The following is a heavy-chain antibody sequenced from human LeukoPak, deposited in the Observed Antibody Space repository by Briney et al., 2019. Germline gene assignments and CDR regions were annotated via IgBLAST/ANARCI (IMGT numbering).Heavy chain of an antibody. J-gene: IGHJ4*02. D-gene: IGHD2-21*02. CDR1: GFTFSNAW. CDR2: IKRKTDGGTT. CDR3: TTAVVVTGFDY. V-gene: IGHV3-15*01. Sequence: PGGSLRLSCAASGFTFSNAWMTWVRQTPGKGLEWVGRIKRKTDGGTTDYAAPVKGRFNISRDDSKNTVPLQMNSLKTEDTAVYYCTTAVVVTGFDYWGQGTLVSVSS.